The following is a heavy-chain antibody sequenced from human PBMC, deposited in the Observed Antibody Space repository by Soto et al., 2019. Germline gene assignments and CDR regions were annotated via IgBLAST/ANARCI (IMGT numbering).Heavy chain of an antibody. D-gene: IGHD4-17*01. CDR1: GYTFTGYY. CDR2: INPNSGGT. V-gene: IGHV1-2*02. J-gene: IGHJ6*02. Sequence: ASVKVSCKASGYTFTGYYMHWVRQAPGQGLEWMGWINPNSGGTNYAQKFQGRVTMTRDTSISTAYMELSRLRPDDTAVYYCARGKVLRSYYYGMDVWGQGTTVTVSS. CDR3: ARGKVLRSYYYGMDV.